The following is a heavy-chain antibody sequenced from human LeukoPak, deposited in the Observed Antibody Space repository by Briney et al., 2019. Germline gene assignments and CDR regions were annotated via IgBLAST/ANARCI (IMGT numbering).Heavy chain of an antibody. CDR3: AKGTQLAQWLMDY. D-gene: IGHD6-19*01. CDR1: GFTFTSFG. CDR2: ISFDGSDK. Sequence: GGSLRLSCAASGFTFTSFGIHWVRQAPGKGLDWVAVISFDGSDKYYADSVKGRFTISRDNSKNTVYLQMNSLRAEDTAVYYCAKGTQLAQWLMDYWGQGTVVTVTS. J-gene: IGHJ4*02. V-gene: IGHV3-30*18.